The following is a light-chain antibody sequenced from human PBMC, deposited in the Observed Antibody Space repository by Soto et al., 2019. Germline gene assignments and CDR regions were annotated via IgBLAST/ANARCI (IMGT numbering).Light chain of an antibody. V-gene: IGKV1-5*01. Sequence: DIQMTQSPSTLSASMGDSVTITCRASEIISTWVAWYQQKPGKAPKLLIYDAISLESGVPSRFSGGASGTEFTLTISGLQPDDFPTYYCQHYNIDYIFGQGTKLEIK. J-gene: IGKJ2*01. CDR2: DAI. CDR3: QHYNIDYI. CDR1: EIISTW.